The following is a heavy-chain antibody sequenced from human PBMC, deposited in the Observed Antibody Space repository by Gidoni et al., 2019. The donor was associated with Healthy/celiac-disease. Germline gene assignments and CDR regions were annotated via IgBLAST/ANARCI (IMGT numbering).Heavy chain of an antibody. Sequence: QVQLQQWGAGLLKPSETLSLTCAVYGGSFSGYYWSWIRQPPGKGLEWIGEINHSGSTNYNPSLKSRVTISVDTSKNQFSLKLSSVTAADTAVYYCARYCSSTSCQRPLGGFDYWGQGTLVTVSS. J-gene: IGHJ4*02. D-gene: IGHD2-2*01. V-gene: IGHV4-34*01. CDR3: ARYCSSTSCQRPLGGFDY. CDR2: INHSGST. CDR1: GGSFSGYY.